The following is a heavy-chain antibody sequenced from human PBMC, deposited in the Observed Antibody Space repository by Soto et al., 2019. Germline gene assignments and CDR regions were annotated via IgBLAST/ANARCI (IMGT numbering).Heavy chain of an antibody. D-gene: IGHD6-13*01. J-gene: IGHJ6*02. Sequence: GGSLRLSCAASGFTFSSYDMHWVRQAPGKGLEWVAVISYDGGNKYYADSVKGRFTISRDNSKNTLYLQMNSLRAEDTAVYYCAMYSSSSHPYYYYGMDVWGQGTTVTVSS. V-gene: IGHV3-30*03. CDR3: AMYSSSSHPYYYYGMDV. CDR2: ISYDGGNK. CDR1: GFTFSSYD.